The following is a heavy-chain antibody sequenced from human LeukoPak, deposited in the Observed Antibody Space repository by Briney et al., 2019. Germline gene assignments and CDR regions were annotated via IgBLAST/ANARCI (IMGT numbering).Heavy chain of an antibody. J-gene: IGHJ5*02. Sequence: ASVKVSCKASGYTFTSYDINWVRQATGQGLEWMGWMDPNSGNTGYAQKFQGRVTMTRNTSISTAYMELSSLRSEDTAVYYCARGGRYLSWFDPWGQGTLVTVSS. CDR1: GYTFTSYD. D-gene: IGHD1-14*01. CDR3: ARGGRYLSWFDP. V-gene: IGHV1-8*01. CDR2: MDPNSGNT.